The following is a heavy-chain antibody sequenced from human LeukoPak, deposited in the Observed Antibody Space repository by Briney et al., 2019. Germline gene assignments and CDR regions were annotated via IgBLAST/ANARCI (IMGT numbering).Heavy chain of an antibody. CDR1: GGSISSYY. CDR3: ARGLRNWFDP. CDR2: IYYSGST. Sequence: PSETLSLTCTVSGGSISSYYWSWIRQPREKGLEWIGYIYYSGSTNYNPSLKSRVTISVDTSKNQFSLKLSSVTAADTAVYYCARGLRNWFDPWGQGTLVTVSS. V-gene: IGHV4-59*01. J-gene: IGHJ5*02.